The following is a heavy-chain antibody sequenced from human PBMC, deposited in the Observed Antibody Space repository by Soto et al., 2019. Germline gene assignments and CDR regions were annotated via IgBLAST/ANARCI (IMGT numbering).Heavy chain of an antibody. V-gene: IGHV3-33*01. CDR3: ARRGGAVAGTGGNYYFDY. CDR1: GFTFSSYG. Sequence: GGSLRLSCAASGFTFSSYGMHWVRQAPGKGLEWVAVIWYDGSNKYYADSVKGRFTISRDNSKNTLYLQMNSLRAEDTAVYYCARRGGAVAGTGGNYYFDYWGQGTLVTVSS. J-gene: IGHJ4*02. D-gene: IGHD6-19*01. CDR2: IWYDGSNK.